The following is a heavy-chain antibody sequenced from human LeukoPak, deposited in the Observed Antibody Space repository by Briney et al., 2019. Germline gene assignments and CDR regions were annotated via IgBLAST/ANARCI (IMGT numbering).Heavy chain of an antibody. J-gene: IGHJ4*02. CDR1: GYSISSGYY. D-gene: IGHD3-9*01. Sequence: SETLSLTCTVSGYSISSGYYWGWIRQPPRKGLEWIGSIYYSGSTYYNPSLKSRVTISVDTSKNQFSLKLSSVTAAHTAVYYCARGSTYYVILTGYYISDHRSPATYYFDYWGQGTLVTVSS. V-gene: IGHV4-38-2*02. CDR2: IYYSGST. CDR3: ARGSTYYVILTGYYISDHRSPATYYFDY.